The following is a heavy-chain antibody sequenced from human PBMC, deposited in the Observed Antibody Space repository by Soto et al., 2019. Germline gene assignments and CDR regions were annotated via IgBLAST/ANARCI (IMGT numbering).Heavy chain of an antibody. J-gene: IGHJ6*02. CDR1: GFTFSSYW. CDR2: IKGDGSSP. D-gene: IGHD2-8*01. CDR3: ARGLIGNYGVDV. Sequence: PGGSLRLSCAASGFTFSSYWVHWVRQAPGKGLMWVSRIKGDGSSPSYADSVEGRLTISRDNARNTLFLQVNSLRAEDTAVYYCARGLIGNYGVDVWGQGTTVTVSS. V-gene: IGHV3-74*01.